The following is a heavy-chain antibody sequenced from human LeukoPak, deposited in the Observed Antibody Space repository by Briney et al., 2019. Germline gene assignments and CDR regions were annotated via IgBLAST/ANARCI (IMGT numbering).Heavy chain of an antibody. Sequence: SGPTLVKPTQTLTLTCTFSGFSLSTGGMCVSWIRQPPGKALEWLARIDWDNDKYYNTSLKTRLTISKDTSKNQVVLTTTNMDPVDTATYYCARGYYDTSAYIDYWGQGTLVTVSS. D-gene: IGHD3-22*01. V-gene: IGHV2-70*11. CDR3: ARGYYDTSAYIDY. CDR2: IDWDNDK. J-gene: IGHJ4*02. CDR1: GFSLSTGGMC.